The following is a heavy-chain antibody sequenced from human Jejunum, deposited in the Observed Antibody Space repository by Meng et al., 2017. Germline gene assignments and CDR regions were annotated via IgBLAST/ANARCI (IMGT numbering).Heavy chain of an antibody. CDR1: GFRSRDQY. J-gene: IGHJ4*02. CDR3: ARGYSYV. D-gene: IGHD5-18*01. V-gene: IGHV3-11*01. Sequence: VRVWGCGGGLGKPGGPRHLSLAASGFRSRDQYRGWSRRAQGKGLDWVSHISSGSGVYSADCVKGRFTISRDNSKNMVYLQMSSLRAEDTAVYYCARGYSYVWGQGTLVTVSS. CDR2: ISSGSGV.